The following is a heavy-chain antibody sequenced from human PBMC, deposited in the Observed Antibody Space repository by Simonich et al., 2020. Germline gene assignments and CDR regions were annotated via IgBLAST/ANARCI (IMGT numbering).Heavy chain of an antibody. CDR2: ISYDGSNK. D-gene: IGHD1-1*01. CDR1: GFTFSSYA. V-gene: IGHV3-30*07. CDR3: ARGKGWKNAFDI. J-gene: IGHJ3*02. Sequence: QVQLVESGGGVVQPGRSLRLSCAASGFTFSSYAMHWGRQAPGKGLRWVGGISYDGSNKYYADSVKGRFTISRDNSKNTLDLQMNSLRAEDTAVYYCARGKGWKNAFDIWGQGTMVTVSS.